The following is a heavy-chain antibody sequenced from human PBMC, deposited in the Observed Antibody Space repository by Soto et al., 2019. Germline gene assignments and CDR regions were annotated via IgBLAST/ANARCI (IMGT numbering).Heavy chain of an antibody. Sequence: SVKVSCKASGFTFTSSAVQWVRQARGQRLEWIGWIVVGSGNTNYAQKFQERVTITRDMSTSTAYMGLSSLRSEDTAVYYCAADSLYCSSTSCYIHYYYGMDVWGQGTTVTVSS. CDR1: GFTFTSSA. J-gene: IGHJ6*02. D-gene: IGHD2-2*02. CDR2: IVVGSGNT. CDR3: AADSLYCSSTSCYIHYYYGMDV. V-gene: IGHV1-58*01.